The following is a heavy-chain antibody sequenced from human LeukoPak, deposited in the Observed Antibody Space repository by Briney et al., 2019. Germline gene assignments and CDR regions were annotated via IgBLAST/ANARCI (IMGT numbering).Heavy chain of an antibody. CDR2: INPSGGST. V-gene: IGHV1-46*01. J-gene: IGHJ6*03. D-gene: IGHD6-13*01. Sequence: GASVKVSCKASGYTFTSYYMHWVRQAPGQGLEWMGIINPSGGSTSYAQKFQGRVTMTRDMSTSTVYMELSSLRSEDTAVYYCARVGSSRIYYYYYMDVWGKGTTVTVSS. CDR3: ARVGSSRIYYYYYMDV. CDR1: GYTFTSYY.